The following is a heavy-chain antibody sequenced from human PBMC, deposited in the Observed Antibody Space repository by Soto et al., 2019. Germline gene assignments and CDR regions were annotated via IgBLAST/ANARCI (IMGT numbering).Heavy chain of an antibody. J-gene: IGHJ5*02. CDR2: ISACNGNT. CDR1: GYTFTSYG. V-gene: IGHV1-18*01. CDR3: ARDLVIYEYPATMDWFDP. Sequence: ALVKVSCKASGYTFTSYGISWVRQAPGQGLEWMGWISACNGNTNYAQKLQGRVTMTTDTSTSTAYMELRSLRSDDTAVYYCARDLVIYEYPATMDWFDPWGQGTLVTVSS. D-gene: IGHD2-2*01.